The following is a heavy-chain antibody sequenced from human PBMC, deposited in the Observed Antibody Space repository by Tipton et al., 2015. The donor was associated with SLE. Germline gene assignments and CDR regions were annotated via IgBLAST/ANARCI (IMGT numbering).Heavy chain of an antibody. V-gene: IGHV4-61*02. D-gene: IGHD7-27*01. Sequence: TLSLTCTVSGGSISSGNYYWSWIRQPAGKGLEWIGRIYTSGNTDYNPSLKSRVTISVDTSKTHFSLRLNSVTAADTAVYYCARGGLGSDLRGSIYFGSWGQGTLVTVSS. CDR2: IYTSGNT. J-gene: IGHJ4*02. CDR3: ARGGLGSDLRGSIYFGS. CDR1: GGSISSGNYY.